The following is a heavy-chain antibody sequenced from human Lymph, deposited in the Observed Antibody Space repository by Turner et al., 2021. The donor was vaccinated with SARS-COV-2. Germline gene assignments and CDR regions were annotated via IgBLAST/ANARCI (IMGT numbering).Heavy chain of an antibody. CDR3: ASNFWSAYRLDY. CDR2: ISYDGSNK. CDR1: GFTLSSYA. D-gene: IGHD3-3*01. Sequence: QVQLVESGGGVVQPGRSLRLSCAASGFTLSSYAMHWVRQAPGKELEWVAVISYDGSNKYYTDSVKGRFTISRDNSKNTLYLQMNSLRAEDTAVYYCASNFWSAYRLDYWGQGTLVTVSS. V-gene: IGHV3-30-3*01. J-gene: IGHJ4*02.